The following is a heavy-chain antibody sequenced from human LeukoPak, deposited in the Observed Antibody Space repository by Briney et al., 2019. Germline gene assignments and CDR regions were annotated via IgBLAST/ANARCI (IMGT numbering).Heavy chain of an antibody. CDR2: MNPVSGKA. CDR3: ARAPMGTAPLY. V-gene: IGHV1-8*01. Sequence: ASVKVSCKASGYTFTNFDINWVRQAPGQGLEWMGWMNPVSGKAGSAQKFQGRVTLTRDTSINTAYMEVSSLTSDDTAFYYCARAPMGTAPLYWGQGILVTVSS. J-gene: IGHJ4*02. D-gene: IGHD5-18*01. CDR1: GYTFTNFD.